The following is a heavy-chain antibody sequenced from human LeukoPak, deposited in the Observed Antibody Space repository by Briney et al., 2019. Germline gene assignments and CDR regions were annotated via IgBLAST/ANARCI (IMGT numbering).Heavy chain of an antibody. V-gene: IGHV4-34*01. CDR3: ARDFSSYWFDP. D-gene: IGHD6-6*01. CDR2: INHSGST. J-gene: IGHJ5*02. CDR1: GGSFSGYY. Sequence: SETLSLTCAVYGGSFSGYYWSWIRQPPGKGLEWIGEINHSGSTNYNPSLKSRVTISVDTSKNQFSLKLSSVTAADTAVYYCARDFSSYWFDPWGQGTLVTVSS.